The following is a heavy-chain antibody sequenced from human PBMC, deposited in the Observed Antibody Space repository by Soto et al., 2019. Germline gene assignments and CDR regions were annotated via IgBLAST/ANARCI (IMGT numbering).Heavy chain of an antibody. J-gene: IGHJ6*02. CDR1: GGSISSYY. Sequence: SETLSLTCTVSGGSISSYYWSWIRQPAGKGLEWIGRIYTSGSTNYNPSLKSRVTMSVDTSKNQSSLKLSSVTAADTAVYYCARVTEVAYYYYGMDVWGQGTTVTVSS. CDR2: IYTSGST. V-gene: IGHV4-4*07. CDR3: ARVTEVAYYYYGMDV. D-gene: IGHD2-15*01.